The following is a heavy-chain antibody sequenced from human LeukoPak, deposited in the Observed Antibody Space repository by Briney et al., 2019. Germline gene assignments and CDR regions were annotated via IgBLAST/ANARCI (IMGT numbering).Heavy chain of an antibody. J-gene: IGHJ4*02. CDR2: IYSSGST. Sequence: PSETLSLTCTVSGGSLNSYYWSWIRQPAGEGLEWIGRIYSSGSTNYNPSFKSRVTMSVDTSKNQFFLKLSSVTAADTAVYYCARDRGYRGYDHFDYWGQGTLVTVSS. V-gene: IGHV4-4*07. D-gene: IGHD5-12*01. CDR1: GGSLNSYY. CDR3: ARDRGYRGYDHFDY.